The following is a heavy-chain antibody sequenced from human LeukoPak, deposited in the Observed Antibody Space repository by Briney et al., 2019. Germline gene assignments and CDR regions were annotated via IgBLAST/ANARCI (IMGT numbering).Heavy chain of an antibody. J-gene: IGHJ4*02. Sequence: GGSLRLSCAASGFTFSSYAMSWVRQAPGKGLEWVSAISGSGGSTYYADSVKGRFTISRDNSKNTLYLQMNSLRAEDTAVYYCAKAVAGNRYCSGGSCFPLYYFDYWGQGTLVTVSS. D-gene: IGHD2-15*01. CDR1: GFTFSSYA. CDR2: ISGSGGST. CDR3: AKAVAGNRYCSGGSCFPLYYFDY. V-gene: IGHV3-23*01.